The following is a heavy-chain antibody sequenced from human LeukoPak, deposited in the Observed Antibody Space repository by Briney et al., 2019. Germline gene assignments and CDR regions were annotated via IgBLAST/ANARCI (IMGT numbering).Heavy chain of an antibody. CDR3: ARGEAYYYYMDV. D-gene: IGHD1-26*01. CDR1: GGSISSYY. Sequence: SETLSLTCTVSGGSISSYYWSWIRQPPGKGLEWIGYIYYSGSTNYNPSLKGRVTISVDTSKNQFSLKLSSVTAADTAVYYCARGEAYYYYMDVWGKGTTVTVSS. V-gene: IGHV4-59*01. J-gene: IGHJ6*03. CDR2: IYYSGST.